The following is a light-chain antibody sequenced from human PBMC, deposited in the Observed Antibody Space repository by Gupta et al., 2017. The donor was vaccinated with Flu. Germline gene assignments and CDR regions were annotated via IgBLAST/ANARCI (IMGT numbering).Light chain of an antibody. CDR1: SSNIGTNF. CDR3: AGWDYNGSGS. Sequence: RVTISCSGSSSNIGTNFVSWYQHLPGTAPKLLIYRNNQRPSGVPDRFSGSKSGTSASLAISGLRAGDEAVYYCAGWDYNGSGSFGGGTKLTVV. CDR2: RNN. V-gene: IGLV1-47*01. J-gene: IGLJ2*01.